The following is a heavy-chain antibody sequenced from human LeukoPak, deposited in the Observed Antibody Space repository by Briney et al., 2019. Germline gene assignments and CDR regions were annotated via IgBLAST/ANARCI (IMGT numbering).Heavy chain of an antibody. CDR2: IYSDNT. D-gene: IGHD3-10*01. J-gene: IGHJ6*03. Sequence: GGSLRLSCTVSGFTVSSNSMSWVRQAPGKGLEWVSFIYSDNTHYSDSVKDRLTISRDNSKNTLYLQMGSLRTEDMAVYYCASSGLGSYYSRFYYYLDVWGKGTTVTISS. V-gene: IGHV3-66*03. CDR1: GFTVSSNS. CDR3: ASSGLGSYYSRFYYYLDV.